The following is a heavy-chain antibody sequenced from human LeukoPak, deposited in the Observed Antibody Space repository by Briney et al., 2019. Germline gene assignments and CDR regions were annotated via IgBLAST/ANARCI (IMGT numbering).Heavy chain of an antibody. CDR1: GFTFSSYG. D-gene: IGHD4-23*01. Sequence: PGGSLRLSCAASGFTFSSYGMHWVRQAPGKGLEWVAVISYDGSNKYYADSVKGRFTISRDNSKNTLYLQMNSLRAEDTAVYYCAKDENDYGGTLDYWGQGTLVTVSS. J-gene: IGHJ4*02. CDR2: ISYDGSNK. CDR3: AKDENDYGGTLDY. V-gene: IGHV3-30*18.